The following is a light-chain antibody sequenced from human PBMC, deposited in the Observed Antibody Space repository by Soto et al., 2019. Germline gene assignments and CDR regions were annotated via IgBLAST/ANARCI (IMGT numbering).Light chain of an antibody. Sequence: DIQMTQSPSTLSASVGDRVTITCRASQSISSWLAWYQQKPVKAPKLLIYDASSLESGVPSRFSGSGSGTEITLTLSSLQPDDFATYYCQQYNSYSWTFGQGTKVDIK. CDR2: DAS. CDR1: QSISSW. J-gene: IGKJ1*01. V-gene: IGKV1-5*01. CDR3: QQYNSYSWT.